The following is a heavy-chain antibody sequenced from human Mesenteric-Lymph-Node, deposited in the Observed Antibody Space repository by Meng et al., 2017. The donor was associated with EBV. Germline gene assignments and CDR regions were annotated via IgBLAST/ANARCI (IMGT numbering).Heavy chain of an antibody. CDR1: RYTFTSNH. CDR2: MNPNGGNT. J-gene: IGHJ4*02. V-gene: IGHV1-8*01. CDR3: ARGSTVASY. Sequence: QVQLVGFGAEVEKPGDSLNVSCKASRYTFTSNHITWVRQASGQGLEWMGWMNPNGGNTGYAQKFQGRVTMTRNTSISTAYMELSSLRSEDTAVYYCARGSTVASYWGQGTLVTVSS. D-gene: IGHD4-23*01.